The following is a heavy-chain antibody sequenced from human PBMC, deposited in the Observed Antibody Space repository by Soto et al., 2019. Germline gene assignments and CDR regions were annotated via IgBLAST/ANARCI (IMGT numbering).Heavy chain of an antibody. D-gene: IGHD3-10*01. V-gene: IGHV3-21*01. J-gene: IGHJ6*02. Sequence: GGSLRLSCAASGFTFSTYSMNWVRQAPGEGLEWVSSISTGSDYIYYADSVKGRFTISRDNAKNSLYLHMNSLSAEDTALYYCARDRGEHYATYGMDVWGQGTTVTVSS. CDR2: ISTGSDYI. CDR3: ARDRGEHYATYGMDV. CDR1: GFTFSTYS.